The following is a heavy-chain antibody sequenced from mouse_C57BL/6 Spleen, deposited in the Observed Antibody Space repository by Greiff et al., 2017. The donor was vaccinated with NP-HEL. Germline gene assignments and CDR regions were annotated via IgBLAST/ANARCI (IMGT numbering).Heavy chain of an antibody. V-gene: IGHV7-3*01. CDR3: ARRDYGSREYFDV. J-gene: IGHJ1*03. Sequence: EVQGVESGGGLVQPGGSLSLSCAASGFTFTDYYMSWVRQPPGKALEWLGFIRNKANGYTTEYSASVKGRFTISRENSQSILYLQMNALRAEDSATYYCARRDYGSREYFDVWGTGTTVTVSS. CDR1: GFTFTDYY. D-gene: IGHD1-1*01. CDR2: IRNKANGYTT.